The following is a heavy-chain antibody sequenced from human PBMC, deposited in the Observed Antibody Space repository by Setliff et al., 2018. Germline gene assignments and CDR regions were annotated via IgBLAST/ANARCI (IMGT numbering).Heavy chain of an antibody. D-gene: IGHD1-26*01. Sequence: GESLKISCKGSGYRFSSHWIGWVRQMPGKGLEWMGIIYPGDSDTGYSPSFQGQDTISADKSISTAYLQWSSLKASDTAMYYCASSSGSSSNDAFDIWGQGTTVTVSS. CDR3: ASSSGSSSNDAFDI. J-gene: IGHJ3*02. V-gene: IGHV5-51*01. CDR1: GYRFSSHW. CDR2: IYPGDSDT.